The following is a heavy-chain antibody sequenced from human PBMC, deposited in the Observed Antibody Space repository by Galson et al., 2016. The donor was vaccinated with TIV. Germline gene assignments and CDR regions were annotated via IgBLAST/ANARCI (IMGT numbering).Heavy chain of an antibody. D-gene: IGHD3-16*01. Sequence: LSLTCAVYGAAFGNSSWGWVRQPPGKGLEWIGEISHSGGTFYNTSLESRVTISLDTSKNQFSLNVRSVRAADTAVYYCARRILETKMFGGKKRRATGFYYYMDVWGKGTTVTVSS. CDR1: GAAFGNSS. CDR2: ISHSGGT. J-gene: IGHJ6*03. CDR3: ARRILETKMFGGKKRRATGFYYYMDV. V-gene: IGHV4-34*01.